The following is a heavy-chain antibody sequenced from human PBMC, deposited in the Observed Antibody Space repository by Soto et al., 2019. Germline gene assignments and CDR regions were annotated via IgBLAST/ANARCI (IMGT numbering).Heavy chain of an antibody. D-gene: IGHD2-2*01. CDR2: VNAGNGNT. CDR1: GYTSTNYV. V-gene: IGHV1-3*01. Sequence: QVQLVQSGAEVKKPGASVTLSFTASGYTSTNYVIHWVRQAPGQRLEWVGWVNAGNGNTQYSQSFQCKVTITRDTSASPAYMGLSSLTAEDTAFYYCARGGSTGWLGGYYYHGMDVWGQWTTVTVSS. CDR3: ARGGSTGWLGGYYYHGMDV. J-gene: IGHJ6*02.